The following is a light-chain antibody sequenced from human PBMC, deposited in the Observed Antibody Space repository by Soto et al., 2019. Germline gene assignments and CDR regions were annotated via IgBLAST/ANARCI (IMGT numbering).Light chain of an antibody. V-gene: IGLV2-11*01. CDR2: DVT. J-gene: IGLJ1*01. CDR3: CSYTGTYTLYV. CDR1: SSDVGGYNY. Sequence: QSVLTQPRSVSGSPGQSATISCTGTSSDVGGYNYVSWYQLHPGKAPKLMVYDVTKRPSGVPDRFSGSKSGNTASLTISGLQAEDEADYYCCSYTGTYTLYVFGTGTKVTVL.